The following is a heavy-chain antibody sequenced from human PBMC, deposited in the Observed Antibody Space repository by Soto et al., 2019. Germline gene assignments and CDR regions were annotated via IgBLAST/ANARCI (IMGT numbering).Heavy chain of an antibody. J-gene: IGHJ5*01. CDR1: GGSINSSNW. Sequence: QVQLQESGPGLVKPSGTLSLTCAVSGGSINSSNWWCLVRQPPGKGLEWIGEIYPSGSTNYNPSLESPVTISVDKSTNQSSLQLSSVPAGDIAVYYCARVWTKVTNWFLSWGPGTLVTVSS. CDR2: IYPSGST. V-gene: IGHV4-4*02. CDR3: ARVWTKVTNWFLS. D-gene: IGHD4-17*01.